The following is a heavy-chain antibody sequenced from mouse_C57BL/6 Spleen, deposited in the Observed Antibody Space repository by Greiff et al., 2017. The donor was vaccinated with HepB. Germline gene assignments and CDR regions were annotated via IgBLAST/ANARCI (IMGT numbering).Heavy chain of an antibody. CDR2: ISSGSSTI. D-gene: IGHD1-3*01. V-gene: IGHV5-17*01. CDR3: ARTLRDYFDY. J-gene: IGHJ2*01. Sequence: EVMLVESGGGLVKPGGSLKLSCAASGFTFSDYGMHWVRQAPEKGLEWVAYISSGSSTIYYADTVKGRFTISRDNAKNTLFLQMTSLRSEDTAMYYCARTLRDYFDYWGQGTTLTVSS. CDR1: GFTFSDYG.